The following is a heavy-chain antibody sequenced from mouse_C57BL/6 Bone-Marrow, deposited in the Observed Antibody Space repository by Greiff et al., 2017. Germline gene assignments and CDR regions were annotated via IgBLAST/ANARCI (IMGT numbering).Heavy chain of an antibody. Sequence: EVKLVESGGGLVKPGGSLKLSCAASGFTFSSYAMSWVRPTPEKRLEWVATISDGGSYTYYPDNVKGRFTISRDNAKNNLYLQMSHLKSEDTAMYYCAREAYDYGAYWGQGTLVTVSA. V-gene: IGHV5-4*01. D-gene: IGHD2-4*01. CDR2: ISDGGSYT. CDR1: GFTFSSYA. J-gene: IGHJ3*01. CDR3: AREAYDYGAY.